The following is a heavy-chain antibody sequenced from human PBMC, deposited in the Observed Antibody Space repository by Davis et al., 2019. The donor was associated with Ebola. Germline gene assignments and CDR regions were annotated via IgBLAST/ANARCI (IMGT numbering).Heavy chain of an antibody. D-gene: IGHD3-3*01. J-gene: IGHJ4*02. Sequence: GSLSLSCAASAFTFYSYWLTRVRQAPGKGLEWVANINHDGSEKYYLDSVKGRFTISRDNAKNSVDLQMHSLRAEDTAVYYCARERLSGFWSGYPDYWGQGTLVTVSS. CDR1: AFTFYSYW. CDR2: INHDGSEK. V-gene: IGHV3-7*01. CDR3: ARERLSGFWSGYPDY.